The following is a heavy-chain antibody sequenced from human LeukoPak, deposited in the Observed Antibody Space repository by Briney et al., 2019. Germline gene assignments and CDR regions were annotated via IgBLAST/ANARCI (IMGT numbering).Heavy chain of an antibody. CDR3: AKHGGRYLDS. CDR2: TSHDGNA. Sequence: SGTLSLTCAVSGGSISTNTWWSWVRQPPGKGLEWIGQTSHDGNADYTPSLKSRVTISVDKSKNQLSLKLNSVTAADSAVYYCAKHGGRYLDSWGQGTLVTVSS. V-gene: IGHV4-4*02. CDR1: GGSISTNTW. J-gene: IGHJ4*02. D-gene: IGHD4-23*01.